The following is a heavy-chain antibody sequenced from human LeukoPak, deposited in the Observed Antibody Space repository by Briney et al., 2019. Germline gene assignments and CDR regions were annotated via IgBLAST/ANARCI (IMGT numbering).Heavy chain of an antibody. J-gene: IGHJ4*02. CDR3: ARPVEKCLKYSSSPRGSDY. CDR2: FNPEDGET. V-gene: IGHV1-24*01. CDR1: GYTLTELS. Sequence: ASVKVSCKVSGYTLTELSMHWVRQAPGKGLEWMGGFNPEDGETIYAQKFQGRVTMTEDTSTDTAYMELSSLRSEDTAVYYCARPVEKCLKYSSSPRGSDYWGQGTLVTVSS. D-gene: IGHD6-6*01.